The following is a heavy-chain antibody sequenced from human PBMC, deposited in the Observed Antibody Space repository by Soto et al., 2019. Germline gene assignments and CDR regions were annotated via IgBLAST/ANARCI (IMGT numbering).Heavy chain of an antibody. V-gene: IGHV4-61*08. CDR3: ASSNIAAAGFYYYGMDV. J-gene: IGHJ6*02. Sequence: SETLSLTCTVSDDSISSGGCYWSWIRQPPGKGLEWIGYIYYSGSTNYNPSLKSRVTISVDTSKNQFSLKLSSVTAADTAVYYCASSNIAAAGFYYYGMDVWGRGTTVTVSS. CDR2: IYYSGST. CDR1: DDSISSGGCY. D-gene: IGHD6-13*01.